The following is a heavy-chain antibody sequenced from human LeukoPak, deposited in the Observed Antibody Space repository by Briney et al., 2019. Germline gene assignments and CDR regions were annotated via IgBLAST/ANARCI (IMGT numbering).Heavy chain of an antibody. J-gene: IGHJ5*02. Sequence: SXTLSXXCAVYGGSFSGYYWSWIRQPPGKGLEWIGEINHSGSTNYNPSLKSRVTISVDRSKNQFSLKLSSVTAADTAGYYCAXXXLAXVRGVIPKEAWGWFDPWGQGTLVTVSS. CDR1: GGSFSGYY. V-gene: IGHV4-34*01. CDR3: AXXXLAXVRGVIPKEAWGWFDP. D-gene: IGHD3-10*01. CDR2: INHSGST.